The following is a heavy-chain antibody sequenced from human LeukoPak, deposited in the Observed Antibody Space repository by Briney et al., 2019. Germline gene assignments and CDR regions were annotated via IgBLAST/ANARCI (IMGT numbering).Heavy chain of an antibody. CDR2: INSGSNYI. V-gene: IGHV3-21*01. CDR3: AREPAVTPNVDTAMGEAMDV. J-gene: IGHJ6*04. Sequence: GGSLRLSCAASGFAFSTYSMNWVRQAPGKGLEWVSSINSGSNYIYYADSVKGRFSISRDNAKNSLFLQMDSLRAEDTAVYYCAREPAVTPNVDTAMGEAMDVWGKGTTVTISS. CDR1: GFAFSTYS. D-gene: IGHD5-18*01.